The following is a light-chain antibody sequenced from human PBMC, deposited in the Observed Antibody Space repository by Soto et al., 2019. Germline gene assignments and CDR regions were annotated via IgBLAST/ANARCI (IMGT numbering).Light chain of an antibody. Sequence: EIVLTQSPGTLSLSPGERATLSCRASQSVASNNLAWYQQISGQSPRILIYGASSRATGIPDRFSGSGSGTDFTLTISRLEPEDFAVYYCQQYGSSPRTFGQGTRVEIK. J-gene: IGKJ1*01. CDR3: QQYGSSPRT. CDR2: GAS. CDR1: QSVASNN. V-gene: IGKV3-20*01.